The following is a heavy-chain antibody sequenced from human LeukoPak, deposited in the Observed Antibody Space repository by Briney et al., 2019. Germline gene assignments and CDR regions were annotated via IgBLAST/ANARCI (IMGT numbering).Heavy chain of an antibody. D-gene: IGHD5-24*01. V-gene: IGHV3-23*01. J-gene: IGHJ4*02. CDR3: GRDGYNYVY. CDR1: GFIFSSYS. Sequence: GGSLRLSCAASGFIFSSYSMSWVRQAPGKGLEWVSVITGSGGNTYYADSVKGRFTISRDNSKNTLYLQMNSLRAEDTAVYYCGRDGYNYVYWGQGTLVTVSS. CDR2: ITGSGGNT.